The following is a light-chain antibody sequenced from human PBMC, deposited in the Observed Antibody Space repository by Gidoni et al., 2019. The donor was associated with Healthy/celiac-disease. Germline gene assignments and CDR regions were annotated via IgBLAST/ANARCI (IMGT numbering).Light chain of an antibody. CDR1: QSVSSY. V-gene: IGKV3-11*01. CDR3: QQRSNWPLT. J-gene: IGKJ4*01. CDR2: DAS. Sequence: IVLTHSPATLPVSTGERATLSCRASQSVSSYLAWYQQKPGQAPRLLIYDASNRATGIPARFSGSGSGTDFTLTISSLEPEDFAVYYCQQRSNWPLTFGGGTKVEIK.